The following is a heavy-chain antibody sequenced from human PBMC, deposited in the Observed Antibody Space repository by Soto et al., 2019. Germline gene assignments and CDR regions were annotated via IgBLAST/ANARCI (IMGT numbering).Heavy chain of an antibody. J-gene: IGHJ4*02. CDR1: GGSISSSSYY. CDR2: IYYSGST. Sequence: SETLSLTCTVSGGSISSSSYYWGWIRQPPGKGLEWIGSIYYSGSTYYNPSLKSRVTISVDTSKNQFSLKLSSVTAADTAVYYCARRRIMITFGGVIGRDEGYFDYWGQGTLVTVSS. D-gene: IGHD3-16*02. V-gene: IGHV4-39*01. CDR3: ARRRIMITFGGVIGRDEGYFDY.